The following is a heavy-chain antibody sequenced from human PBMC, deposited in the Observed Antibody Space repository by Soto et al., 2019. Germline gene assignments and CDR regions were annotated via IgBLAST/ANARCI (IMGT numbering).Heavy chain of an antibody. CDR2: VSSSGSTI. CDR3: ASVTGRLDY. J-gene: IGHJ4*02. D-gene: IGHD1-1*01. Sequence: PGGSLRLSCAASGFTFSSYEMNWVRQAPGKGLEWVSYVSSSGSTIYYADSVKGRFTISRDNAKNSLYLQMNSLRAEDTAVYYCASVTGRLDYWGQGTLVTVSS. CDR1: GFTFSSYE. V-gene: IGHV3-48*03.